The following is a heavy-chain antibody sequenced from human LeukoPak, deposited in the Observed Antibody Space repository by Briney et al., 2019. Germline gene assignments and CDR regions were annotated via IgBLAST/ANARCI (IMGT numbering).Heavy chain of an antibody. CDR1: GGSFSGYY. Sequence: PSETLSLTCAVYGGSFSGYYWSWIRQPPGKGLEWIGEINHSGSTNYNPSLKSRVTISVDTSKNQFSLKRSSVTAADTAVYYCAREMVVAATPSFDYWGQGTLVTVSS. V-gene: IGHV4-34*01. J-gene: IGHJ4*02. CDR3: AREMVVAATPSFDY. D-gene: IGHD2-15*01. CDR2: INHSGST.